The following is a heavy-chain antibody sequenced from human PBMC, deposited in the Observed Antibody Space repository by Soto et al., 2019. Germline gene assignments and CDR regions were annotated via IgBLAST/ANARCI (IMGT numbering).Heavy chain of an antibody. CDR3: ARPATYSSSWTYDY. CDR2: ISVSNGNT. V-gene: IGHV1-18*01. Sequence: QVQLVQSGAEVKKPGASVKVSCKASGYTFTSYGISWVRQAPGQGLEWMGWISVSNGNTNDAQKFQGRVTLTTDPSTSTAYMELRSLRSDDTAVYYCARPATYSSSWTYDYWGEGTLVTVSS. D-gene: IGHD6-13*01. CDR1: GYTFTSYG. J-gene: IGHJ4*02.